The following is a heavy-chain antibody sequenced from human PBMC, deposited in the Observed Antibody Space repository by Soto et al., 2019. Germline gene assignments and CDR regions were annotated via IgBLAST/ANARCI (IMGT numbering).Heavy chain of an antibody. V-gene: IGHV4-59*01. CDR2: IYYSGRT. CDR1: GGSISGFY. D-gene: IGHD2-8*02. Sequence: PSETLSRTCSVSGGSISGFYWIWIRQPPGKGLEWISYIYYSGRTAYNPSLRSRATISVDVSRSQFSLQLRSVTAADTALYYCARVSNAYAGGGAFDYWGLGTPVTVS. J-gene: IGHJ4*02. CDR3: ARVSNAYAGGGAFDY.